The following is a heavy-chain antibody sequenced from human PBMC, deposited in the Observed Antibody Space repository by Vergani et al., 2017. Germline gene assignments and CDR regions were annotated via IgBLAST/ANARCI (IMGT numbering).Heavy chain of an antibody. D-gene: IGHD4-17*01. Sequence: QVQLVESGGGVVQPGGSLRLSCAASGFTFSSYGMHWVRPAPGKGLEWVAVIWYDVSNKYYADSVKGRFTISRDNSKNTLYLQMNSLRAEDTAVYYCAKEEGYGDYPSNWFDPWGQGTLVTVSS. CDR1: GFTFSSYG. CDR2: IWYDVSNK. CDR3: AKEEGYGDYPSNWFDP. J-gene: IGHJ5*02. V-gene: IGHV3-33*06.